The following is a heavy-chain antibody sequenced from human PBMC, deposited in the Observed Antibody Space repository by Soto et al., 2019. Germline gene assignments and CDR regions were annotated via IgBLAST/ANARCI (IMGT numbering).Heavy chain of an antibody. CDR1: GFTFSNAW. J-gene: IGHJ4*02. CDR3: TTKRFQSYYDFWSGYLH. D-gene: IGHD3-3*01. V-gene: IGHV3-15*01. CDR2: IKSKTDGGTT. Sequence: GGSLRLSCAASGFTFSNAWMSWFRQAPGKGLEWVGRIKSKTDGGTTDYAAPVKGRFTISRDDSKNTLYLQMNSLKTEDTAVYYCTTKRFQSYYDFWSGYLHWGQGTLVTVS.